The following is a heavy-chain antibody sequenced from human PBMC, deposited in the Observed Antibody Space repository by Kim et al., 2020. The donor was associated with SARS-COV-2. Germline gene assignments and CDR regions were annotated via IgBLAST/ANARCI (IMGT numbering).Heavy chain of an antibody. J-gene: IGHJ6*02. CDR3: ARREGWTYYYYYYGMDV. D-gene: IGHD6-19*01. V-gene: IGHV3-11*06. Sequence: KGRFTISRDNAKNSLYLQMNSLRAEDTAVYYCARREGWTYYYYYYGMDVWGQGTTVTVSS.